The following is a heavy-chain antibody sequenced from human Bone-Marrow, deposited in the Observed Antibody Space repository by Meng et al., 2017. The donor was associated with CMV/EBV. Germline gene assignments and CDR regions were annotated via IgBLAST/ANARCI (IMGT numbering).Heavy chain of an antibody. CDR2: IYYSGRT. D-gene: IGHD5-12*01. CDR1: NGSISSYY. Sequence: SETLSPTCTVSNGSISSYYWSWIRQPPGKRLEWIGFIYYSGRTNYNPSVKSRVTISVDTSKNQFTLKLNSVTAADTAVYYCAREGRGYSAYDPLEYWGQGTLVTVSS. J-gene: IGHJ4*02. V-gene: IGHV4-59*01. CDR3: AREGRGYSAYDPLEY.